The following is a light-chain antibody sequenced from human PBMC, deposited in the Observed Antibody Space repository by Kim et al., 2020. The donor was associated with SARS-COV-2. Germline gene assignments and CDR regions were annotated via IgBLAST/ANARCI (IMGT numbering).Light chain of an antibody. CDR2: DVN. CDR3: SSYTSNSTLV. CDR1: SSDVGGYDY. Sequence: GQSITISCIGTSSDVGGYDYVSWYQHHPGKVPKLMIYDVNKRPSGVSNRFSGSKSGNTASLTISGLQAEDEADYYCSSYTSNSTLVLGGGTQLIVL. V-gene: IGLV2-14*03. J-gene: IGLJ2*01.